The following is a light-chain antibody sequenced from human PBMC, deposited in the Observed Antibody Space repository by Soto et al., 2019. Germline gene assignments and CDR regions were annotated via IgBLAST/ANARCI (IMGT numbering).Light chain of an antibody. Sequence: DIQMTQSPSTLSASVGDRVTITCRASQTINSWLAWYQQKPGTAPKLLIYKASSLQDGVPPRFSGSGSGTEFTLTITGLQPDDFATYFCQRYNSYVTFGGGTKVEIK. J-gene: IGKJ4*01. V-gene: IGKV1-5*03. CDR2: KAS. CDR1: QTINSW. CDR3: QRYNSYVT.